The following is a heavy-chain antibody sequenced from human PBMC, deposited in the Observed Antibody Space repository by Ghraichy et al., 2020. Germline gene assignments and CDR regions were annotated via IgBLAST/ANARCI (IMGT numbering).Heavy chain of an antibody. J-gene: IGHJ4*02. CDR1: GFAFSDYW. Sequence: GGSLRLSCVTSGFAFSDYWMSWVRQAPGRGLEWVANIKEDGSETKYVDSAKGRFSISRDNGRNSLYLQMSGLRADDTAIYYCARERFGATTKKGFDLWGQGTLVTVSS. CDR3: ARERFGATTKKGFDL. D-gene: IGHD3-3*01. CDR2: IKEDGSET. V-gene: IGHV3-7*03.